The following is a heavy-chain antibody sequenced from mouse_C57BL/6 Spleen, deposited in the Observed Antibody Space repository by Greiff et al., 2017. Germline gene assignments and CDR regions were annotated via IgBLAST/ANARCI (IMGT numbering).Heavy chain of an antibody. CDR2: IWSGGST. V-gene: IGHV2-2*01. CDR1: GFSLTSYG. CDR3: ARNEDYAGLAY. J-gene: IGHJ3*01. D-gene: IGHD2-4*01. Sequence: VQLQQSGPGLVQPSQSLSITCTVSGFSLTSYGVHWVRQSPGKGLEWLGVIWSGGSTDYNAAFISRLSISKDNSKSQVFFKMNSLQADDTAIYYCARNEDYAGLAYWGQGTLVTVSA.